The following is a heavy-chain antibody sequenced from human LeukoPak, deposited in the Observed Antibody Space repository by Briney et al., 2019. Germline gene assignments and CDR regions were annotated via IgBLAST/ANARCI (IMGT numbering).Heavy chain of an antibody. CDR3: ARDPPAVAGYFDY. J-gene: IGHJ4*02. CDR1: GSTFSSYG. CDR2: IRYDGSNK. Sequence: PGGSLRLSCAASGSTFSSYGMHWVRQAPGKGLEWVAFIRYDGSNKYYADSVKGRFTISRDNSKNMLYLQMNSLRAEDTAVYYCARDPPAVAGYFDYWGQGTLVTVSS. V-gene: IGHV3-30*02. D-gene: IGHD6-19*01.